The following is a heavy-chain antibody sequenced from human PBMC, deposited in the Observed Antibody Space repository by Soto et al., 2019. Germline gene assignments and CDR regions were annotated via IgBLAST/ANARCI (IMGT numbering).Heavy chain of an antibody. J-gene: IGHJ3*02. CDR2: IKRKTDGETR. V-gene: IGHV3-15*01. CDR3: AADRYCSSTTCPGAFDI. CDR1: GFTFTHVW. D-gene: IGHD2-2*01. Sequence: EVQLVESGGDSVKPGGSLRLSCEASGFTFTHVWMTWVRQAPGQGLEWVGRIKRKTDGETRDYAAPVKGRFTISRDDSKNTLYLQMNSLKTDDTAVYYCAADRYCSSTTCPGAFDIWGQGTMVSVSA.